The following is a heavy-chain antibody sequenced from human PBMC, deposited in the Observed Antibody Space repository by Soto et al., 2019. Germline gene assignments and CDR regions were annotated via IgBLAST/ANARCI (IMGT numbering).Heavy chain of an antibody. J-gene: IGHJ4*02. CDR2: ISGSGGTT. D-gene: IGHD1-26*01. CDR3: AKHLSGSDLFDS. CDR1: GFTFSTYA. V-gene: IGHV3-23*01. Sequence: EVQLLESGGGLVQPGGSLRLSCAASGFTFSTYAMSWVRQAPGKGPEWVSAISGSGGTTYYADSVKGRFTLSRDNSKDTLYLLMNSLRAEDTALYFCAKHLSGSDLFDSCGQGTQVTVSS.